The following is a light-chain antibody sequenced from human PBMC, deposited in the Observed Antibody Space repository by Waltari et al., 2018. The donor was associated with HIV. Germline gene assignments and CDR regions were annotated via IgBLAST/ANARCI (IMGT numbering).Light chain of an antibody. V-gene: IGKV1-5*03. CDR3: QQYYNFPVT. J-gene: IGKJ2*01. CDR1: QNIGNW. CDR2: KAS. Sequence: DIQITQSPSTLSASIGARVSFTCRASQNIGNWLAWYQQKPGKHPNLLISKASNLESGVPANFSGSGSGTQVTLTISGLRPDDFASYYCQQYYNFPVTFGQGTKL.